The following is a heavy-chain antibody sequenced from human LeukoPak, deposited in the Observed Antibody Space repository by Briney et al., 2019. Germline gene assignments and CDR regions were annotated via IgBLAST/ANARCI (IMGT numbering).Heavy chain of an antibody. CDR2: IYYSGSD. CDR1: RGSISSSY. D-gene: IGHD2-2*01. Sequence: PSETLSHTPTDSRGSISSSYWSWRWPPPGEGLGWIGYIYYSGSDKYNPSLKTRVTKSVDTSKNQFSLKLSSVTAADTTVYYCARHARAVGTASPYWYFDLWGRGTLVTVSS. J-gene: IGHJ2*01. V-gene: IGHV4-59*08. CDR3: ARHARAVGTASPYWYFDL.